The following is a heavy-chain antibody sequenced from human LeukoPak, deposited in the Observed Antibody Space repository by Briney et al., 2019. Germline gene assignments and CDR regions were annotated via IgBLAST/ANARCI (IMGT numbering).Heavy chain of an antibody. Sequence: PSETLSLTCTVSGGSTTGYSWSWIRQPPGKGLEWIGYVHYSGSTSYDPSLKSRVTMSVDTSKKQVSLMLTSVTAADTAVYYCARMGLYGSSWPTFDPWGQGSLLTVSS. CDR1: GGSTTGYS. CDR3: ARMGLYGSSWPTFDP. CDR2: VHYSGST. D-gene: IGHD6-13*01. V-gene: IGHV4-59*08. J-gene: IGHJ5*02.